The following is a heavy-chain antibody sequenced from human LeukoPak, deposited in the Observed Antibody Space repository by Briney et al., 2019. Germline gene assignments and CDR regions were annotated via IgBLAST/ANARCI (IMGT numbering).Heavy chain of an antibody. CDR3: ARGPLLPYFDWFHSWFES. J-gene: IGHJ5*01. V-gene: IGHV1-2*02. D-gene: IGHD3-9*01. CDR1: GYTFTGHY. CDR2: INPNTGTT. Sequence: ASVKVSCKASGYTFTGHYIHWVRQAPGQGLEWMGWINPNTGTTNYAQKFQGRVTMTSETSITTAYMDLSGLRSDDTAVYFCARGPLLPYFDWFHSWFESWGQGTLVTVS.